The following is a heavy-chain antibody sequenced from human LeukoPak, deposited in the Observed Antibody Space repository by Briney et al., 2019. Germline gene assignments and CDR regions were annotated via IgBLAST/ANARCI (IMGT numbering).Heavy chain of an antibody. CDR2: IYTSGST. CDR3: ARAGYSYGEPFDY. Sequence: SETLSLTCTVSGGSISSGSYYWSWIRQPAGKGLEWIGRIYTSGSTNYNPSLKSRVTISVDTSKNQFSLKLSSVTAADTAVYYCARAGYSYGEPFDYWGQGTLVTVSS. V-gene: IGHV4-61*02. D-gene: IGHD5-18*01. CDR1: GGSISSGSYY. J-gene: IGHJ4*02.